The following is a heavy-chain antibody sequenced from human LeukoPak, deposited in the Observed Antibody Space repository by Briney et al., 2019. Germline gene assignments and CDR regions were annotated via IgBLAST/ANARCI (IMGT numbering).Heavy chain of an antibody. V-gene: IGHV1-3*01. CDR2: INAGNGNT. J-gene: IGHJ6*02. D-gene: IGHD6-13*01. CDR3: AAWGSSSSPLPGMDV. Sequence: ASVKVSCKASGYTFTSYAMHWVRQAPGQRLEWMGWINAGNGNTKYSQKFQGRVTITRDTSASTAYMELSSLRPEDTAVYYCAAWGSSSSPLPGMDVWGQGTTVTVSS. CDR1: GYTFTSYA.